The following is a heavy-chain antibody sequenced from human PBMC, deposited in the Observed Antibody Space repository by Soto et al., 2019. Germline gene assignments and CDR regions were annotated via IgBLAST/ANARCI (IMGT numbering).Heavy chain of an antibody. D-gene: IGHD6-13*01. V-gene: IGHV4-39*01. CDR3: ARHFYSSWDPYNWFDP. Sequence: SETLSLTCTVSGGSISSSSYYWGWIRQPPGKGLEWIGSIYYSGSTYYNPSLKSRVTISVDTSKNQFSLKLSSVTAADTAVYYCARHFYSSWDPYNWFDPWGQGTLVTVSS. CDR2: IYYSGST. J-gene: IGHJ5*02. CDR1: GGSISSSSYY.